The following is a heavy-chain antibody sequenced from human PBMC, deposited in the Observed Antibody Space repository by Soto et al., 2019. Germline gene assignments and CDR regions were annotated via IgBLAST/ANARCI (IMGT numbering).Heavy chain of an antibody. J-gene: IGHJ3*02. CDR3: AKGXGXXXCSGGSCVDAFDI. D-gene: IGHD2-15*01. Sequence: EVQVLESGGGLVQPGGSLRLSCAASGFIFSNYAMSWVRQAPGKGLEWVSGISVSGENTLYADSVKGRFTISRDNSKNTLYLQMNSLRXXDTALYXCAKGXGXXXCSGGSCVDAFDIWGQGTMVTVSS. CDR2: ISVSGENT. CDR1: GFIFSNYA. V-gene: IGHV3-23*01.